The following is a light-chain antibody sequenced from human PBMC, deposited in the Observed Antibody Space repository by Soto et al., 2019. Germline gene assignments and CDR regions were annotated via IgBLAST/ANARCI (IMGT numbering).Light chain of an antibody. J-gene: IGLJ2*01. Sequence: QSALTQPASVSGSPGQSITISCTGTISDVGAYDYVSWYQQHPDKAPKLIIYAVTNRPSGVSSRFSGSWSGNTASLTISRLQAEDEADYYCSSYTTTSTLVVFGGGTKLTVL. CDR3: SSYTTTSTLVV. CDR1: ISDVGAYDY. CDR2: AVT. V-gene: IGLV2-14*01.